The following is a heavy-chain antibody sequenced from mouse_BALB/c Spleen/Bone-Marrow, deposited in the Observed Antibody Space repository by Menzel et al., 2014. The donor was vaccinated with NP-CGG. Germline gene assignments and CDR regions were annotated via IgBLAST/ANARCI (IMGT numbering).Heavy chain of an antibody. CDR3: ARDNLDY. J-gene: IGHJ2*01. Sequence: EESGPGLVKPSQSLSLTCSVTGYSITSGYYWDWIRQFPGNKLEWMGYISYDGSNNYNPSLKNRISTTRDTSKNQFFLKLNSVTTEDTATYYCARDNLDYWGQGTTLTVSS. CDR2: ISYDGSN. V-gene: IGHV3-6*02. CDR1: GYSITSGYY.